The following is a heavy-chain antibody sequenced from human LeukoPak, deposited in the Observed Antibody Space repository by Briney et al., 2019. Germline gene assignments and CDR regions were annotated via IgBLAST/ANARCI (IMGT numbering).Heavy chain of an antibody. CDR2: ISSSRSTI. Sequence: GSLRLSCAASGFNFSDYYMSWIRQAPGKGLAWVSYISSSRSTIYYADSVKGRFTISRDNAKNSLYVQMNSLRAEDMAVYYCARVTDFDAFDIWGQGTMVTVSS. CDR3: ARVTDFDAFDI. V-gene: IGHV3-11*04. J-gene: IGHJ3*02. D-gene: IGHD3-16*01. CDR1: GFNFSDYY.